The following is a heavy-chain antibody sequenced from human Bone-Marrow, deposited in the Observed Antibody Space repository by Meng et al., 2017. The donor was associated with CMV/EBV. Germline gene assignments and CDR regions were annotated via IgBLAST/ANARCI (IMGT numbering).Heavy chain of an antibody. CDR1: GFTFSSYE. D-gene: IGHD3-10*01. CDR2: IRSKIDGGTT. J-gene: IGHJ3*02. Sequence: GGSLRLSCAASGFTFSSYEMNWVRQAPGKGLEWVGRIRSKIDGGTTDYAAPVKGRFTISRDDSINELFLRMNSLKTEDTAIYFCATEVVIREFEKDAFDIWGQGTMVTVSS. V-gene: IGHV3-15*01. CDR3: ATEVVIREFEKDAFDI.